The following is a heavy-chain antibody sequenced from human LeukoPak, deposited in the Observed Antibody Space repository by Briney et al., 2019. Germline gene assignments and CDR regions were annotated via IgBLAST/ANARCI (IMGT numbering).Heavy chain of an antibody. V-gene: IGHV4-39*07. CDR3: ASRKNTLTGIDY. CDR1: GGSVSSWAYY. Sequence: PSETLSLTCTVSGGSVSSWAYYWGWIRQSPGKGLEWIGSIYHSGSTYYNPSLKSRVTISVDTSKNQFSLKLSSVTAADTAVYYCASRKNTLTGIDYWGQGTLVTVSS. D-gene: IGHD3-9*01. J-gene: IGHJ4*02. CDR2: IYHSGST.